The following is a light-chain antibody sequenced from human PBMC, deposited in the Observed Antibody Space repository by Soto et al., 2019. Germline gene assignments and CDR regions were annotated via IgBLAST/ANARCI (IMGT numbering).Light chain of an antibody. CDR3: QHYNSYSEA. V-gene: IGKV1-5*03. CDR2: KAS. CDR1: QTISSW. J-gene: IGKJ1*01. Sequence: IQMTQSPSTLSGSVGDRATITFRASQTISSWLAWYQQKPGKAPKLLIYKASTLKSGVPSRFSGSGSGTEFTLTISSLQPDDFATYYCQHYNSYSEAFGKGTKVDIK.